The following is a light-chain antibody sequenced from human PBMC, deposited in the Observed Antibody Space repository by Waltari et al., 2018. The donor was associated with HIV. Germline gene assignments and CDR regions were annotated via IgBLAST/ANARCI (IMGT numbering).Light chain of an antibody. V-gene: IGKV1-5*03. J-gene: IGKJ2*01. CDR3: QRYNTYPYT. Sequence: DIQMTQSPSTLSASVGDRVTITCRASQSISCWLAWYQQKPGTAPKLLIYKASTLESGVPSRFSGSGSGTEFTLTISSLQPDDFATYYCQRYNTYPYTFGQGTKLE. CDR1: QSISCW. CDR2: KAS.